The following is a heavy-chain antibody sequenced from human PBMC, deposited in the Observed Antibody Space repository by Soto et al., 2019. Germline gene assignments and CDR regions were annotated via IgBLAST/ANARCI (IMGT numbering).Heavy chain of an antibody. CDR1: GFTFTAYA. D-gene: IGHD6-19*01. CDR3: LKGITGSGWYDWFDP. J-gene: IGHJ5*02. Sequence: GGSLRLSCSASGFTFTAYAMHWVRQAPGKGLEDVSAISNDGGTTYYADSVKGRFTISRDNSKNTLYLRMSSLRPDDTAVYYSLKGITGSGWYDWFDPWGQGTLVTVSS. CDR2: ISNDGGTT. V-gene: IGHV3-64D*08.